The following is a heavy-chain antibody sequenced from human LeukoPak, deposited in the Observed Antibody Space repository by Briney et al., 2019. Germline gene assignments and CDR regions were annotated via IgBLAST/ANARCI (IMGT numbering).Heavy chain of an antibody. CDR1: GFTFDDYA. J-gene: IGHJ4*02. V-gene: IGHV3-9*01. D-gene: IGHD3-10*01. Sequence: PGRSLRLSCAASGFTFDDYAMHWVRQAPGKGLEWVSGISWNSGSIGYADSVKGRFTISRDNAKNSLYLQMNSLRAEDTALYYCAKAHPYYYGSGSHYYFDYWGQGTLVTVSS. CDR3: AKAHPYYYGSGSHYYFDY. CDR2: ISWNSGSI.